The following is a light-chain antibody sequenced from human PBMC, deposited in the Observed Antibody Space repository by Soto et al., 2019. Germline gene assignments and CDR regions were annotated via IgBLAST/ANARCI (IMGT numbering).Light chain of an antibody. J-gene: IGLJ3*02. CDR1: NIGSKN. CDR3: QMWDSSTV. CDR2: RDN. V-gene: IGLV3-9*01. Sequence: SYELTQPLSVSVALGQTARITCGGDNIGSKNVHWYQQKPGQAPILVIYRDNNRPSGIPERFSGSNSGNTATLTISRAQAGDEADYYCQMWDSSTVFGGGTQLTV.